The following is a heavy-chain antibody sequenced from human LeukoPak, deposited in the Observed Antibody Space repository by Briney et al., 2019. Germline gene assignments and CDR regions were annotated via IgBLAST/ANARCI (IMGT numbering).Heavy chain of an antibody. V-gene: IGHV1-8*01. D-gene: IGHD7-27*01. CDR2: MSPNSGDT. CDR3: ARGPPNWGYDY. Sequence: ASVKVSCKASGYTFTSYDFNWVRQATGQRPEWMGWMSPNSGDTGYAQKFQDRVTMTRNTSISTAYMELSSLRSDDTAVYYCARGPPNWGYDYWGPGTLITVSS. J-gene: IGHJ4*02. CDR1: GYTFTSYD.